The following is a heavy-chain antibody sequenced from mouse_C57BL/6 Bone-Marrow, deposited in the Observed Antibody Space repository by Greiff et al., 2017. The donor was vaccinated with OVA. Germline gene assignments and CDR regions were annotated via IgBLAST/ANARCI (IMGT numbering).Heavy chain of an antibody. Sequence: VQLQESGPGLVQPSQSLSITCTVSGFSLTSYGVHWVRQPPGKGLEWLGVIWSGGSTDYNAAFISRLSISKDNSKSQVFYKMNSLQADDTAIYYCAKKRVTGNAMDYWGQGTSVTVSS. D-gene: IGHD4-1*01. CDR1: GFSLTSYG. V-gene: IGHV2-4*01. J-gene: IGHJ4*01. CDR2: IWSGGST. CDR3: AKKRVTGNAMDY.